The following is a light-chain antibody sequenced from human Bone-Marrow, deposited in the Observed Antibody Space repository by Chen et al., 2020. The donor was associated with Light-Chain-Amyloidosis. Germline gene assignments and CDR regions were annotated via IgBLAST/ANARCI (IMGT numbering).Light chain of an antibody. V-gene: IGLV3-25*03. Sequence: SYELTQPPSVSVSPGQTARITCSGDDLPTKYAYWYQQKPGQAPVLGTHRDTERSSGISERFSGSSSGTTATLTISGVQAEDEADYHCQSADSSGTYEVIFGGGTKLTVL. CDR1: DLPTKY. CDR3: QSADSSGTYEVI. J-gene: IGLJ2*01. CDR2: RDT.